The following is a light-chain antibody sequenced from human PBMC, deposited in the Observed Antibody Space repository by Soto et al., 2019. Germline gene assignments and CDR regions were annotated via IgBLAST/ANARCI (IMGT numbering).Light chain of an antibody. CDR2: GAS. J-gene: IGKJ1*01. CDR3: QHYNSYSEA. V-gene: IGKV3-20*01. CDR1: QSVSSTY. Sequence: EIVLTQSPGTLSLSPGERATLSCRASQSVSSTYLIWYQQKPGQAPRLLIYGASSRATGVPDRFSGGGSGTDFTLTISSLQPDDFATYYCQHYNSYSEAFGQGTKVDIK.